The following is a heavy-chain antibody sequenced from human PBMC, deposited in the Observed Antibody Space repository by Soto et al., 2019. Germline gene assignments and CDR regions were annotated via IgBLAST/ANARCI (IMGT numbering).Heavy chain of an antibody. Sequence: PGESLKISCKGSGYSSTSYWIGWVRQMPGKGLEWMGIIYPGDSDTRYSPSFQGQVTISADKSISTAYLQWSSLKASDTAMYYCARSSSSWYPGPNYFDYWGQGTLVPVSS. CDR2: IYPGDSDT. CDR1: GYSSTSYW. V-gene: IGHV5-51*01. CDR3: ARSSSSWYPGPNYFDY. J-gene: IGHJ4*02. D-gene: IGHD6-13*01.